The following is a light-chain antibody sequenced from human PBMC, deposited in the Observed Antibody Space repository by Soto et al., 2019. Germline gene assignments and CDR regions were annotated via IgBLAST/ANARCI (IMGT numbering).Light chain of an antibody. CDR3: CSYAGSYTLVV. CDR2: DVS. J-gene: IGLJ2*01. CDR1: SSDVGGYNY. Sequence: QYALTQPRSVSGSPGQSVTISCTGTSSDVGGYNYVSWYQQHPGKAPKLMIYDVSKRPSGVPDRFSGSKSGNTASLTISGLQAEDEADYYCCSYAGSYTLVVFGGGTKVTVL. V-gene: IGLV2-11*01.